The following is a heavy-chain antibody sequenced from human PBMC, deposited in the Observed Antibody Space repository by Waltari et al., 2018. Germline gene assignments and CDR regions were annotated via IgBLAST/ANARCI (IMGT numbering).Heavy chain of an antibody. J-gene: IGHJ4*02. CDR2: IYPGDSDT. CDR1: GGSFSGYY. Sequence: VQLQQWGAGLLKPSETLSLPCAVYGGSFSGYYWSWIRQPPGKGLEWMGIIYPGDSDTRYSPSFQGQVTISADKSISTAYLQWSSLKASDTAMYYCARHGTDSNFDYWGQGTLVTVSS. D-gene: IGHD1-26*01. V-gene: IGHV5-51*01. CDR3: ARHGTDSNFDY.